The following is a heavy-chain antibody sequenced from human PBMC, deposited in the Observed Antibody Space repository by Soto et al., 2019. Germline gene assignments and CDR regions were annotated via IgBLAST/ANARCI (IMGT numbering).Heavy chain of an antibody. V-gene: IGHV3-23*01. CDR3: AKDWLWFEY. J-gene: IGHJ4*02. CDR2: ISGSGGST. CDR1: GFTFSSYA. D-gene: IGHD5-18*01. Sequence: EVQLLESGGGLVQPGGSLRLSCAASGFTFSSYAMNWVRQAPGKGLEWVSTISGSGGSTYYADSVKGRFTISRDNSNNTLYLQMSSLRAEDTAVYYCAKDWLWFEYWGQGALITVSS.